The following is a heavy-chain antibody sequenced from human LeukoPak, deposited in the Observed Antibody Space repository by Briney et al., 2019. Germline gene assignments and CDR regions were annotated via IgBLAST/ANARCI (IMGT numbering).Heavy chain of an antibody. V-gene: IGHV3-49*03. Sequence: GGSLRLSCTASGFPFGDYAMSWFRQAPGKGLEGVGFIRSKAYGGTTEYAASVKGRFTISRDDSKSIAYLQMISLKTEDTAVYYCTRVTATTVTIVPPKIWGQGTLVTVSS. CDR1: GFPFGDYA. J-gene: IGHJ4*02. D-gene: IGHD4-17*01. CDR3: TRVTATTVTIVPPKI. CDR2: IRSKAYGGTT.